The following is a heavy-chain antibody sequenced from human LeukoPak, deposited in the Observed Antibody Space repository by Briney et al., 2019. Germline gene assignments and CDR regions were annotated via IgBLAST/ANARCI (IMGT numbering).Heavy chain of an antibody. Sequence: GGSLRLSCAASGFTFSSYAMSWVRQAPGKGLEWVSATSGSGGSTYYADSVKGRFTISRDNSKNTLYLQMNSLRAEDTAVYYCANLLPDSYCSGGSCYSWGQGTLVTVSS. V-gene: IGHV3-23*01. CDR3: ANLLPDSYCSGGSCYS. D-gene: IGHD2-15*01. CDR2: TSGSGGST. CDR1: GFTFSSYA. J-gene: IGHJ4*02.